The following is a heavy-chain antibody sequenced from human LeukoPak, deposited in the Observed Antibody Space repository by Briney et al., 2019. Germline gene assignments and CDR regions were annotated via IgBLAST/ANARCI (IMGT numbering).Heavy chain of an antibody. CDR1: GGSFSGYY. V-gene: IGHV4-34*01. J-gene: IGHJ4*02. Sequence: PSETLSLTCAVYGGSFSGYYWSWIRQPPGKGLEWIGEINHSGSTNYNPSLKSRVTISVDTSKNQFSLKLSSVTAADTAVYYCARLDWNYAYYFDYWGQGTLVTVSS. CDR2: INHSGST. CDR3: ARLDWNYAYYFDY. D-gene: IGHD1-7*01.